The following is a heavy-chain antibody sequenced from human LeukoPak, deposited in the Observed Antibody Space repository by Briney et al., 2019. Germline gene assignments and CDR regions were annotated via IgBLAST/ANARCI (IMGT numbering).Heavy chain of an antibody. J-gene: IGHJ3*02. CDR3: ARELGVQSGTFDI. D-gene: IGHD7-27*01. CDR1: GFTFSSYS. V-gene: IGHV3-21*01. Sequence: GGSLRLSCAASGFTFSSYSMNWVRQAPGKGLEWVSSISSSSGYIYYADSVKDRFTISRDNAKNSLYLQMNSLRAEDTAVYYCARELGVQSGTFDIWGQGTMVTVSS. CDR2: ISSSSGYI.